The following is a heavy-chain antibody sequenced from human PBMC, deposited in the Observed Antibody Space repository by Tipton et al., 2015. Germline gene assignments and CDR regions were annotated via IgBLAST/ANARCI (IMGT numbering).Heavy chain of an antibody. CDR1: GGSFSGYF. D-gene: IGHD6-19*01. V-gene: IGHV4-34*01. CDR2: INHSGYT. Sequence: TLSLTCAVYGGSFSGYFWTWIRQPPGKGLEWIGEINHSGYTNYNPSLKSRVTISVDTSRNQFSLRLSSVTAADTAVYYCARQSGESSGWPSAFDIWGQGTMVTVSS. CDR3: ARQSGESSGWPSAFDI. J-gene: IGHJ3*02.